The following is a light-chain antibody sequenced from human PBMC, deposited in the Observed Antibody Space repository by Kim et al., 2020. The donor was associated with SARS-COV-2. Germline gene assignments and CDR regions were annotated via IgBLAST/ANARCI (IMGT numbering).Light chain of an antibody. Sequence: PGDGATLSCRASQSIDRDLAWYQQKLGQPPRLLIYDSFTRAPGIPARFRGSGSGTEFNLTTNSLESEGLAVYYCHNYHAWTRWTFGRGTKL. V-gene: IGKV3-15*01. CDR2: DSF. J-gene: IGKJ1*01. CDR3: HNYHAWTRWT. CDR1: QSIDRD.